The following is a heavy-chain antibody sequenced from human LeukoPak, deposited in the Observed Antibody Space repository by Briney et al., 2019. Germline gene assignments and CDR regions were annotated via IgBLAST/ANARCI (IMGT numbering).Heavy chain of an antibody. D-gene: IGHD3-22*01. CDR3: ARGPYYYDSREYYFDY. CDR2: IYYSGST. V-gene: IGHV4-59*01. Sequence: SETLSLTCTVSGGSISSYYWSWIRQPPGKGLEWIGYIYYSGSTNYNPSLKSRVTISVDTSKNQFSLKLSSVTAADTAVYYCARGPYYYDSREYYFDYWGQGTPVTVSS. J-gene: IGHJ4*02. CDR1: GGSISSYY.